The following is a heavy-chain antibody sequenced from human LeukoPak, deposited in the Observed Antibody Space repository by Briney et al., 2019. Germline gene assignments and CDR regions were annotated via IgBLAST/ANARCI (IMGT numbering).Heavy chain of an antibody. Sequence: GRSLRLSCAASGFTFSSYGMHWVRQAPGKGLEWVAVISYDGSNKYYADSVKGRFSVYRDNSNYSLYLQMNSLRIEDTAVYYCANFEGSSQAFHIWGQGTLVTVSS. CDR1: GFTFSSYG. V-gene: IGHV3-30*18. D-gene: IGHD6-13*01. CDR3: ANFEGSSQAFHI. J-gene: IGHJ3*02. CDR2: ISYDGSNK.